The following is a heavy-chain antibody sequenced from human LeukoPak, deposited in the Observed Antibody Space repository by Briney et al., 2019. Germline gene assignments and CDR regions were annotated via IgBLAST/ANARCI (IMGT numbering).Heavy chain of an antibody. CDR1: GYTFTDYY. CDR2: FDPEDGET. V-gene: IGHV1-69-2*01. D-gene: IGHD3-10*01. Sequence: ATVKISCKVSGYTFTDYYMHWVQQAPGKGLEWMGLFDPEDGETIYAEKFQGRVTITADTSTDTAYMELSSLRSEDTAVYYCAISERLLWFGESPGAFDYWGQGTLVTVSS. CDR3: AISERLLWFGESPGAFDY. J-gene: IGHJ4*02.